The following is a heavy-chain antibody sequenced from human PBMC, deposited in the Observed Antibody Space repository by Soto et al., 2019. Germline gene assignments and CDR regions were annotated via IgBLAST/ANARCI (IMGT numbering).Heavy chain of an antibody. J-gene: IGHJ4*02. Sequence: SQTLSLTCTVSGGSISSYYWSWIRQPPGKGLEWIGYIYYSGSTNYNPSLKSRVTISVDTSKNQFCLKLRCVTAADTAVYYCARSRSAARPHFDYWGQGTLVTVSS. V-gene: IGHV4-59*01. CDR1: GGSISSYY. CDR3: ARSRSAARPHFDY. D-gene: IGHD6-6*01. CDR2: IYYSGST.